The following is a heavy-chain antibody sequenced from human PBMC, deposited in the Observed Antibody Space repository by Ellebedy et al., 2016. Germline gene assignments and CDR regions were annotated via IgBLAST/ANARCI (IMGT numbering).Heavy chain of an antibody. CDR1: GGSVSSGSYY. CDR3: ATSTIFGVVTFDY. D-gene: IGHD3-3*01. J-gene: IGHJ4*02. Sequence: SETLSLXXTVSGGSVSSGSYYWSWIRQPPGKGLEWIGYIYYSGSTNYNPSLKSRVTISVDTSKNQFSLKLSSVTAADTAVYYCATSTIFGVVTFDYWGQGTLVTVSS. CDR2: IYYSGST. V-gene: IGHV4-61*01.